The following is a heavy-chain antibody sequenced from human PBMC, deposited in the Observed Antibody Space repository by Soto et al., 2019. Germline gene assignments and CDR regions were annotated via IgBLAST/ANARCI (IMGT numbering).Heavy chain of an antibody. CDR1: GYTFTSYG. Sequence: GASVKVSCKASGYTFTSYGISWVRQAPGQGLEWMGWISAYNGNTNYAQKLQGRVTMTTGTSTSTAYMELRSLRSDDTAVYYCARDLRYDILTGYPIDYWGQGTLVTVSS. D-gene: IGHD3-9*01. V-gene: IGHV1-18*04. J-gene: IGHJ4*02. CDR3: ARDLRYDILTGYPIDY. CDR2: ISAYNGNT.